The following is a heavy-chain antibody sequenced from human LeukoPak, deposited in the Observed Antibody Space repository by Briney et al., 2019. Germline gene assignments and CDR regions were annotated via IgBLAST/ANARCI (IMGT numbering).Heavy chain of an antibody. CDR3: ARDSDDSSGYYYNY. CDR1: GYTFTGYY. V-gene: IGHV1-2*02. CDR2: INPNSGGT. Sequence: AXVKVSCKASGYTFTGYYMHWVRQAPGQGLEWMGWINPNSGGTNYAQKFQGRVTMTRDTSISTAYMELSRLRSDDTAVYYCARDSDDSSGYYYNYWGQGTLVTVSS. J-gene: IGHJ4*02. D-gene: IGHD3-22*01.